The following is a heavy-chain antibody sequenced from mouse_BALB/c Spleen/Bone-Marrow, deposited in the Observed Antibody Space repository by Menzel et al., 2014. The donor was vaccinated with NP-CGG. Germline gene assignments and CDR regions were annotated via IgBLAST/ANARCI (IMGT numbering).Heavy chain of an antibody. CDR3: TRWGWSFDY. D-gene: IGHD2-3*01. Sequence: VQLQQSGAELMKPGASVKISCKATGYTFSSYWIEWVKQRPGHGLEWIGEILPGSGSSNYNEKFKGKATITADTSPNTAYMQRSSLTSEDSAVYYCTRWGWSFDYWGQGTTLTVSS. V-gene: IGHV1-9*01. CDR1: GYTFSSYW. CDR2: ILPGSGSS. J-gene: IGHJ2*01.